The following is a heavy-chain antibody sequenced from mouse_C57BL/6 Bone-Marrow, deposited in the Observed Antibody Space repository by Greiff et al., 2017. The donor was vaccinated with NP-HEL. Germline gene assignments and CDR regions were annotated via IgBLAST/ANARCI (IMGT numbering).Heavy chain of an antibody. CDR2: ISSGGSYT. Sequence: EVKLVESGGDLVKPGGSLKLSCAASGFTFSSYGMSWVRQTPDKRLEWFATISSGGSYTYYPDSVKGRFTISRDNAKNTLYLQMSSLKSEDTAMYYCARQGADGYYGGYWGQGTTLTVSS. CDR3: ARQGADGYYGGY. J-gene: IGHJ2*01. CDR1: GFTFSSYG. V-gene: IGHV5-6*01. D-gene: IGHD2-3*01.